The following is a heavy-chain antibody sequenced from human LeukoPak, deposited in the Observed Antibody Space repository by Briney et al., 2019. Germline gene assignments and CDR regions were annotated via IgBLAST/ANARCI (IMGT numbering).Heavy chain of an antibody. Sequence: GGSLRLSCAASGFTFSSYWMSWVRQAPGKGLEWVANIKQDGSEKYYVDSVKGRFTISRDNAKNSLYLQMNSLRAEDTAVYYCAREFLEWSFDYWGQGTLVTVSP. CDR2: IKQDGSEK. CDR1: GFTFSSYW. J-gene: IGHJ4*02. D-gene: IGHD3-3*01. V-gene: IGHV3-7*01. CDR3: AREFLEWSFDY.